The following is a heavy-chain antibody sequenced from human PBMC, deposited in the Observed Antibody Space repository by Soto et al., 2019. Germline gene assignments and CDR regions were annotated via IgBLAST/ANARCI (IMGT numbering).Heavy chain of an antibody. J-gene: IGHJ6*02. CDR3: ARELRFGELLWPEGGMDV. Sequence: GGSLRLSCAASGFTFSSYSMNWVRQAPGKGLEWVSSISSSSSYIYYADSVKGRFTISRDNAKNSLYLQMNSLRAEDTAVYYCARELRFGELLWPEGGMDVWGQGTTVTVSS. CDR1: GFTFSSYS. CDR2: ISSSSSYI. V-gene: IGHV3-21*01. D-gene: IGHD3-10*01.